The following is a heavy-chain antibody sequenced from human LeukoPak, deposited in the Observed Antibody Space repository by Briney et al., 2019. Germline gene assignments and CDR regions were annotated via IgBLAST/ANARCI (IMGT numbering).Heavy chain of an antibody. CDR3: VRVGASSGSSSSGLVRY. V-gene: IGHV4-34*01. D-gene: IGHD6-6*01. Sequence: SETLSLTCAVYGGSFSGYYWSWIRQPPGKGLEWIGEINHSGSTNYNPSLKSRVTISVDTSKNQFSLKLSSVTAADTAVYYCVRVGASSGSSSSGLVRYWGQGTLVTVSS. J-gene: IGHJ4*02. CDR1: GGSFSGYY. CDR2: INHSGST.